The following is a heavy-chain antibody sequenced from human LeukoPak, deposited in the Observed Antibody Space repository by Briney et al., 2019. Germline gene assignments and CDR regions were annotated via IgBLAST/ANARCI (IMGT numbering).Heavy chain of an antibody. V-gene: IGHV3-23*01. D-gene: IGHD4-17*01. J-gene: IGHJ4*02. CDR3: AKDKDYGIGDY. CDR1: GFTFSSYA. Sequence: GGSLRLSCAASGFTFSSYAMSWVRHAPGKGLELVSAISGSGGSTYYADSVKGRFTISRDNSKNTLYLQMNSLRAEDTAVYYCAKDKDYGIGDYWGQGTLVTVSS. CDR2: ISGSGGST.